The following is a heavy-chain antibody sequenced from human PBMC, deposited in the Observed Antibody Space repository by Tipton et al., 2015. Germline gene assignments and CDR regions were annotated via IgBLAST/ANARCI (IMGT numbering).Heavy chain of an antibody. CDR2: IQYSGST. V-gene: IGHV4-59*08. CDR3: ACQDYDSLTRDYQTVDF. J-gene: IGHJ4*02. D-gene: IGHD3-9*01. Sequence: TLSLTCTVSSDSISKYYWSWIRQPPGKELEWIGYIQYSGSTNYNPSLKSRVTISRDTSKNQFSLKLTSVTAADTAVYYCACQDYDSLTRDYQTVDFWGQGTLATVSS. CDR1: SDSISKYY.